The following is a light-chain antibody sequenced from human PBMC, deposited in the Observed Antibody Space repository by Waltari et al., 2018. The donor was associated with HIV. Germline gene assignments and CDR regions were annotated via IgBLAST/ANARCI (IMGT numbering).Light chain of an antibody. V-gene: IGLV1-47*01. J-gene: IGLJ2*01. CDR2: RNN. CDR1: SSNIGSNY. CDR3: AAWDDSLSGLVV. Sequence: QSVLTQPPSASGTPGQRVTISCSGSSSNIGSNYVAWYQQLPGTAPKLLIYRNNPRPSGVPDRFSGSKSGTSASLAISGLRSEDEADYYCAAWDDSLSGLVVFGGGTKLTVL.